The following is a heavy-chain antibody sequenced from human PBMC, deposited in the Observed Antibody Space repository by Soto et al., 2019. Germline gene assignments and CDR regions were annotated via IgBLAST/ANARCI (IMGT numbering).Heavy chain of an antibody. J-gene: IGHJ3*02. CDR2: IIPIFGTA. CDR1: GGTFSSYA. CDR3: ATHYDYYGAFDI. D-gene: IGHD1-26*01. V-gene: IGHV1-69*13. Sequence: SVKVSCKASGGTFSSYAISWVRQAPGQGLEWMGGIIPIFGTANYAQKFQGRVTITADESTSTAYMELSSLRSEDTAVYYCATHYDYYGAFDIWGQGTMVTVSS.